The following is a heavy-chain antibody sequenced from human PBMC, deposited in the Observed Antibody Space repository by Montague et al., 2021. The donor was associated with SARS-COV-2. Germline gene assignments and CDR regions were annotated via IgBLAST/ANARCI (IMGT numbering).Heavy chain of an antibody. CDR3: ARWGLYGGNPGDGAFDI. Sequence: SETLYLTCTVSGGSISSYYWSWIRQPPGKGLEWIGYIYYSGSTNYNPSXXSRVTISVDTSKNQFSLKLSSVTAADTAVYYCARWGLYGGNPGDGAFDIWGQGTMVTVSS. CDR2: IYYSGST. J-gene: IGHJ3*02. CDR1: GGSISSYY. D-gene: IGHD4-23*01. V-gene: IGHV4-59*01.